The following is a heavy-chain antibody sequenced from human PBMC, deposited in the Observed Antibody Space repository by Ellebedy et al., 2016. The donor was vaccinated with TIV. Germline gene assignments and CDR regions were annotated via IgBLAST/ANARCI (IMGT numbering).Heavy chain of an antibody. CDR1: GFTFSSYD. D-gene: IGHD3-16*01. Sequence: GGSLRLFCAASGFTFSSYDMHWVRQATGKGLEWVSAIGTAGDTYYPGSVKGRFTISRENAKNSLYLQMNSLRAGDTAVYYCARHPTLGYGMDVWGQGTTVTVSS. CDR3: ARHPTLGYGMDV. J-gene: IGHJ6*02. V-gene: IGHV3-13*01. CDR2: IGTAGDT.